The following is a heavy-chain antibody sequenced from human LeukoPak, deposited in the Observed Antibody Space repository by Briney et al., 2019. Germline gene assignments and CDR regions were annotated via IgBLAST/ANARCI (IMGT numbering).Heavy chain of an antibody. V-gene: IGHV4-31*03. CDR1: GGSLSSAGYY. D-gene: IGHD6-13*01. Sequence: SQTLSLTCTVSGGSLSSAGYYWSWIRQHPGTGLEWLGYIYYSGSTYYNPSLKSRVIISVDTSKNQFSLKLSSVTAADTAVYYCGRAQQGAAGGRYYYHGVDVWGQGTTVTVSS. CDR2: IYYSGST. CDR3: GRAQQGAAGGRYYYHGVDV. J-gene: IGHJ6*02.